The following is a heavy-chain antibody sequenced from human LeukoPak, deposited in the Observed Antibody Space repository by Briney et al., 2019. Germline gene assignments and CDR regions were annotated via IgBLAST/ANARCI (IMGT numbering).Heavy chain of an antibody. CDR2: ISYDGNNK. Sequence: PGGSLRLSCAASGFTFSSYAMHWVRQAPGKGLEWVAVISYDGNNKYYADSVKGRFIISRDNSKNTLYLQMNSLRAEDTAVYYCARDLGQWDYFDYWGQGTLVTVSS. CDR3: ARDLGQWDYFDY. V-gene: IGHV3-30-3*01. CDR1: GFTFSSYA. D-gene: IGHD6-19*01. J-gene: IGHJ4*02.